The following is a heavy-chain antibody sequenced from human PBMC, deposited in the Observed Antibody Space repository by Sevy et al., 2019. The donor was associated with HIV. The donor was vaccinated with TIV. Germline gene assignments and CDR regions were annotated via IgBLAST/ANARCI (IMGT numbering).Heavy chain of an antibody. J-gene: IGHJ6*03. CDR2: ISGSGTRT. V-gene: IGHV3-23*01. Sequence: GGSLRLSCAVSGFSFDSYGMTWVRQAPGKGLEWVSAISGSGTRTYYADSVKGRFIISRDNSKNTLDLQMNSLRAEDQVIFYLAEGGGGHYDPDEIAYYFYYYNMDVWGKGTTVTVSS. CDR1: GFSFDSYG. D-gene: IGHD3-22*01. CDR3: AEGGGGHYDPDEIAYYFYYYNMDV.